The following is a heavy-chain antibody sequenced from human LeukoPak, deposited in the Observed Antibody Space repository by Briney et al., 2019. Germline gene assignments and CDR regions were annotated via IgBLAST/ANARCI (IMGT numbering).Heavy chain of an antibody. Sequence: GASVKVSCKTSGYTFSNYDIYWVRQAPGQGLEWMGWINPNSGGTNYAQKFQGRVTMTRDTSISTAYMELSRLRSDDTAVYYCARDLAAASPDYWGQGTLVTVSS. V-gene: IGHV1-2*02. CDR1: GYTFSNYD. J-gene: IGHJ4*02. D-gene: IGHD6-13*01. CDR2: INPNSGGT. CDR3: ARDLAAASPDY.